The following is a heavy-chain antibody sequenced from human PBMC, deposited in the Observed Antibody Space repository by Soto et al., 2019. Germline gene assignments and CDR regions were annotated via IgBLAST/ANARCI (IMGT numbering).Heavy chain of an antibody. CDR2: INEDGSEK. CDR1: GFTVSSYW. CDR3: ARGFY. Sequence: GGSLRLSCAASGFTVSSYWMSWVRQAPGKGLEWVANINEDGSEKYYVDSVKGRFTISRDNAKNSLSLQMNNLRAEDTAVYYCARGFYWGQGTLVTVSS. V-gene: IGHV3-7*01. J-gene: IGHJ4*02.